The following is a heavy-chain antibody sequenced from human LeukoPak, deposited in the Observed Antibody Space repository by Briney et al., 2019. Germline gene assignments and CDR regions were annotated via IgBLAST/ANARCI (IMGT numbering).Heavy chain of an antibody. J-gene: IGHJ4*02. V-gene: IGHV3-7*04. D-gene: IGHD6-19*01. CDR2: IREDGGEK. CDR3: GRDRGWYHADY. Sequence: GGSLRLPCAVSGLTFGTSWMSWVRQAPGKGLEWVANIREDGGEKNYVDSVKGRFTISRDNAKNSLYLQMNSLRAEDTAVYYCGRDRGWYHADYWGQGTLVTVSA. CDR1: GLTFGTSW.